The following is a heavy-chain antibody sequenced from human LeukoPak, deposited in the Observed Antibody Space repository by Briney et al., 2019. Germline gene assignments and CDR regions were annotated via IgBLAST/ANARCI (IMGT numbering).Heavy chain of an antibody. J-gene: IGHJ4*02. CDR3: ARDQYWSFDY. D-gene: IGHD3-3*01. Sequence: SGGSLRLSCAASGFTFSSYEMNWVRQAPGKGLEWVSYISSSGSTIYYADSVKGRFTITRDNAKNSLYLQMNSLRAEDTAVYYCARDQYWSFDYWGQGTLVTVSS. V-gene: IGHV3-48*03. CDR1: GFTFSSYE. CDR2: ISSSGSTI.